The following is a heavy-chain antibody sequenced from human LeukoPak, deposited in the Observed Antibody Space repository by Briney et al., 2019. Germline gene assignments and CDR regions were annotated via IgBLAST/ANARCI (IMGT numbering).Heavy chain of an antibody. Sequence: PGGSLRLSCAASGFTFSSHGMNWVRQAPGKGLEWVSGVTGSGSTTYYARSVKGRFTVSRDNSKNTLYLQMNSLRVDDTAVYYCAKSLDYGGNRARLDFWGQGTLVTVSS. CDR3: AKSLDYGGNRARLDF. V-gene: IGHV3-23*01. CDR1: GFTFSSHG. CDR2: VTGSGSTT. D-gene: IGHD4-23*01. J-gene: IGHJ4*02.